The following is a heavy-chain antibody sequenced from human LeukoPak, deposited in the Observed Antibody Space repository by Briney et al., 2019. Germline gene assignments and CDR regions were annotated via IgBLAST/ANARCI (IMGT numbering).Heavy chain of an antibody. CDR1: GNSFTGYY. CDR2: MSPDSDGT. CDR3: ANQEGIGAPGAWFDN. D-gene: IGHD1-26*01. Sequence: ASVKVSCKASGNSFTGYYVHWVRQAPGQGLEWMGWMSPDSDGTNFAQNFQGRVSTTRDTSIRTVYLELRSLRADDTAVYYCANQEGIGAPGAWFDNWGQGTLVTVSS. V-gene: IGHV1-2*02. J-gene: IGHJ4*02.